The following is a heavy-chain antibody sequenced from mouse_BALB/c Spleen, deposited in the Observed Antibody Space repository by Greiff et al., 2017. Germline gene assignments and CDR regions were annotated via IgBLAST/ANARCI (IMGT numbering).Heavy chain of an antibody. CDR2: ILPGSGST. D-gene: IGHD1-1*01. V-gene: IGHV1-9*01. CDR1: GYTFSSYW. Sequence: VKLMESGAELMKPGASVKISCKATGYTFSSYWIEWVKQRPGHGLEWIGEILPGSGSTNYNEKFKGKATFTADTSSNTAYMQRSSLTSEDSAVYYCARGNVGPIYYYGSSYRFFDYWGQGTTLTVSS. CDR3: ARGNVGPIYYYGSSYRFFDY. J-gene: IGHJ2*01.